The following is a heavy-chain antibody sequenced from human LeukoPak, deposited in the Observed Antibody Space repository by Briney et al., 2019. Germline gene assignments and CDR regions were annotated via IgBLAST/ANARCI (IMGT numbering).Heavy chain of an antibody. V-gene: IGHV4-59*01. Sequence: SETLSLTCTVSGGSISSYYWSWIRRPPGKGLEWIGYIYYSGSTNYNPSLKSRVTISVDTSKNQFSLKLSSVTAADTAVYYCAGSGFDRAFDIWGQGTMVTVSS. CDR2: IYYSGST. D-gene: IGHD3-9*01. CDR1: GGSISSYY. CDR3: AGSGFDRAFDI. J-gene: IGHJ3*02.